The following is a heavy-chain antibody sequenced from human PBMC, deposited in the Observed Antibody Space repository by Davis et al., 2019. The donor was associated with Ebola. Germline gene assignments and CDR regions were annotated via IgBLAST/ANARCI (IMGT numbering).Heavy chain of an antibody. V-gene: IGHV4-59*01. CDR3: ARDQDPADRGLFWSEYYFDY. J-gene: IGHJ4*02. CDR2: IYYSGST. Sequence: SETLSLTCAVYGGSFSGYYWSWIRQPPGKGLEWIGYIYYSGSTNYNPSLKSRVTISVDTSKNQFSLKLSSVTAADTAVYYCARDQDPADRGLFWSEYYFDYWGQGTLVTVSS. CDR1: GGSFSGYY. D-gene: IGHD3-3*01.